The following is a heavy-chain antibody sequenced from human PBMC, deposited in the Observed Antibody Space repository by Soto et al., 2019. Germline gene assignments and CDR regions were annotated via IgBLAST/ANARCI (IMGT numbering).Heavy chain of an antibody. V-gene: IGHV5-51*01. CDR1: RYIFIVFG. Sequence: GEFKKVRYRVSRYIFIVFGSSCVRQMPGKGLEWMGIIYPSDSDTRYSPSFQGQVTISADQSINTAYLQWDSLKASDTAIYYCARPANTVADHFDLWGQGTPVTVSS. CDR2: IYPSDSDT. J-gene: IGHJ4*02. D-gene: IGHD4-17*01. CDR3: ARPANTVADHFDL.